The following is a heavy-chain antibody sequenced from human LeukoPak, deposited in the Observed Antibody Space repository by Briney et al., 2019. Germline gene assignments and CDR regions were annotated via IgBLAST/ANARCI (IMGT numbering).Heavy chain of an antibody. CDR1: GFTFSIYE. J-gene: IGHJ4*02. D-gene: IGHD2-2*01. CDR3: ARETDSTLFDY. Sequence: GGSLRPSCAASGFTFSIYEMNWVRQAPGKGLEWLSYISSSGSTIYYADSVKGRFTISRDNAKNSLYLQMIRLRAEDTAVYYCARETDSTLFDYWGQGTLVTVSS. V-gene: IGHV3-48*03. CDR2: ISSSGSTI.